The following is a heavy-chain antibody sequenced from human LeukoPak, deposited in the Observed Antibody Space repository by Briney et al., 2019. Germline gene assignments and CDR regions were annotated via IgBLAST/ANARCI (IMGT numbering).Heavy chain of an antibody. CDR3: ARVNYGDYLPSFDY. J-gene: IGHJ4*02. V-gene: IGHV3-74*01. CDR1: GFTFSSYW. Sequence: PGGSLRLSCAASGFTFSSYWMHWVRQTPGKGLVWVSRINSDGSTTSDADSVKGRFTISRDNVKNTLYLQMNTLRAEDTAMYYCARVNYGDYLPSFDYWGQGTLVTVSS. CDR2: INSDGSTT. D-gene: IGHD4-17*01.